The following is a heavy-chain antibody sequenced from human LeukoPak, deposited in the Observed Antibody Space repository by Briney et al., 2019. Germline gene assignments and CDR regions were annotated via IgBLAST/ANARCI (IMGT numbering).Heavy chain of an antibody. D-gene: IGHD5-18*01. J-gene: IGHJ5*02. CDR3: ARDWARTWIQHGENWFDP. V-gene: IGHV1-2*06. Sequence: ASVKVSCKASGYTFTGYYMHWVRQAPGQGLEWMGRISPNSGGTNYAQKFQGRVTMTRDTSISTAYMELSRLRSDDTAVYYCARDWARTWIQHGENWFDPWGQGTLVTVSS. CDR2: ISPNSGGT. CDR1: GYTFTGYY.